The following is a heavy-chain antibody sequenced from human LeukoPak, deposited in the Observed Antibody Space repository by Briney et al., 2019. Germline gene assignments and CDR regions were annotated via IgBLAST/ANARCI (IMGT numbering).Heavy chain of an antibody. V-gene: IGHV3-23*01. J-gene: IGHJ4*02. CDR1: GFTFSSYA. CDR2: ISGSGGST. Sequence: GGSLRLSCAASGFTFSSYAMSWVRQAPGKGLEWASAISGSGGSTYYADSVKGRFTISRDNSKNTLYLQMNSLRAEDTAVYYCTNHPVAGYGYWGQGTLVTVSS. D-gene: IGHD6-19*01. CDR3: TNHPVAGYGY.